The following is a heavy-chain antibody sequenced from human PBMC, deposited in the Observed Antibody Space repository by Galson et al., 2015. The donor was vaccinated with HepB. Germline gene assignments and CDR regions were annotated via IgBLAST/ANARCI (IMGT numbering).Heavy chain of an antibody. J-gene: IGHJ3*02. CDR2: IYYSGST. Sequence: TLSLTCTVSGGSISSGGYYWSWIRQHPGKGLEWIGYIYYSGSTYYNPSLKSRVTISVDTSKNQFSLKLSSVTAADTAVYYCARVKIKDAFDIWGQGTMVTVSS. V-gene: IGHV4-31*03. CDR1: GGSISSGGYY. CDR3: ARVKIKDAFDI.